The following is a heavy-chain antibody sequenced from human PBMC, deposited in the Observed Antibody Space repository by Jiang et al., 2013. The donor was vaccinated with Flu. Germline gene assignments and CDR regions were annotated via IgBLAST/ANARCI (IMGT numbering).Heavy chain of an antibody. CDR2: IYHSGST. V-gene: IGHV4-38-2*01. CDR1: GYSISSGYY. CDR3: ARVLQRINWFDP. D-gene: IGHD2/OR15-2a*01. J-gene: IGHJ5*02. Sequence: QLVESGPGLVKPSETLSLTCAVSGYSISSGYYWGWIRQPPGKGLEWIGSIYHSGSTYYNPSLKSRVTISVDTSKNQFSLKLSSVTAADTAVYYCARVLQRINWFDPWGQGTLVTVSS.